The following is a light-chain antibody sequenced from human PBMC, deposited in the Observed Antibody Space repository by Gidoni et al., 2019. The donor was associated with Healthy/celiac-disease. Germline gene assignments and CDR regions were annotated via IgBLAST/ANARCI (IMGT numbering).Light chain of an antibody. CDR2: KAS. Sequence: DIQMTQSPSTLSASVGDRVTITCRASQSISSWLAWYQQKPGKAPKLRIYKASSLESGVPSRFSGSGSGTEFTLTISSLQPDDFATYYCQQYNSYPYTFGQXTKLEIK. J-gene: IGKJ2*01. V-gene: IGKV1-5*03. CDR1: QSISSW. CDR3: QQYNSYPYT.